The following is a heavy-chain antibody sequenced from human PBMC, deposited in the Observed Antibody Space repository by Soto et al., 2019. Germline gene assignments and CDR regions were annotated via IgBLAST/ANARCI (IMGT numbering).Heavy chain of an antibody. V-gene: IGHV4-39*01. J-gene: IGHJ4*02. CDR2: IYYSGST. Sequence: PSETLSLTCTVSGGSISSSSYYWGWIRQPPGKGLEWIGSIYYSGSTYYNPSLKSRVTISVDTSKNQFSLKLSSVTAADTAVYYCARQGSSATFDYWGQGTLVTVS. CDR1: GGSISSSSYY. CDR3: ARQGSSATFDY. D-gene: IGHD2-2*01.